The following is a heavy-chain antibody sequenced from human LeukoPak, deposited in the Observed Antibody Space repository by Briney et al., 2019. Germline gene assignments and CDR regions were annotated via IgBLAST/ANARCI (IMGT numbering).Heavy chain of an antibody. CDR3: ARRGIVGATSDGAFDI. CDR2: IYYSGST. Sequence: SETLSLTCTVSGGSISSSSYYWGWIRQPPGKGLEWIGSIYYSGSTYYNPSLESRVTISVDTSKNQFSLKLSSVTAADTAVYYCARRGIVGATSDGAFDIWGQGTMVTVSS. CDR1: GGSISSSSYY. D-gene: IGHD1-26*01. V-gene: IGHV4-39*01. J-gene: IGHJ3*02.